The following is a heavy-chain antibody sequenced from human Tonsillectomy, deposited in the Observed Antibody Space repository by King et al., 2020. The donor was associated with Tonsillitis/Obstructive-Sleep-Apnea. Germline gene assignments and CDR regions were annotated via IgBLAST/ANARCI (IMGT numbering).Heavy chain of an antibody. J-gene: IGHJ6*03. V-gene: IGHV3-30*01. CDR3: ARRHHYYGAWSVHYYYCDMDV. CDR2: ISYDGSNK. Sequence: VQLVESGGGVVQPGRSLRLSCAASGFTFSSYAMHWVRQAPGKGLEWVAVISYDGSNKYYADSVKGRFTISRDNSKNTLYLQMNSLRAEDTAVYYCARRHHYYGAWSVHYYYCDMDVCGKGTTFTVSS. CDR1: GFTFSSYA. D-gene: IGHD4/OR15-4a*01.